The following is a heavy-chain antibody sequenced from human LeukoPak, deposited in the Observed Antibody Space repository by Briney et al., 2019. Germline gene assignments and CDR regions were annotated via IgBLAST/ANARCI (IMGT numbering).Heavy chain of an antibody. V-gene: IGHV3-23*01. CDR3: AIDPNWGTHS. J-gene: IGHJ4*02. Sequence: GGSLRLSCAASGFTFSTYTMYWVRHPPGKRLEWVSIIGDNGGGIHYADSVKGRFTISRDNFKNALYLQMNSLRVEDTAVYYCAIDPNWGTHSWGQGVLVTVSS. CDR1: GFTFSTYT. CDR2: IGDNGGGI. D-gene: IGHD7-27*01.